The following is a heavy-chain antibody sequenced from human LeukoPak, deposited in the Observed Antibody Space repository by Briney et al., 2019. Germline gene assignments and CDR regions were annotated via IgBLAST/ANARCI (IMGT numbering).Heavy chain of an antibody. CDR3: AKEVGGIRAFDY. CDR1: GFTFRSYA. CDR2: ISWDGTIK. J-gene: IGHJ4*02. D-gene: IGHD3-10*01. Sequence: PGKSLRLSCAASGFTFRSYAIHWVRQAPGKGLEWVAFISWDGTIKYYADSVKGRFSISRDNSKNTLSLQMNSLRGEDTAVYYCAKEVGGIRAFDYWGQGTLVTVSS. V-gene: IGHV3-30-3*01.